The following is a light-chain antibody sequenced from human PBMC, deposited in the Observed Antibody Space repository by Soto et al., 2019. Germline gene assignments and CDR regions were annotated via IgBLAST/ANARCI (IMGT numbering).Light chain of an antibody. CDR3: SSYISTNTI. J-gene: IGLJ2*01. CDR2: EVI. CDR1: SSDVGGYNY. Sequence: QSVLTQPASVSGSPGQSITISCTGTSSDVGGYNYVSWYQQHPGKAPKLMIYEVINRPPGVTNRFSGSKSGNTASLSISGLQAEDEADYYCSSYISTNTIFGGGTKLTVL. V-gene: IGLV2-14*01.